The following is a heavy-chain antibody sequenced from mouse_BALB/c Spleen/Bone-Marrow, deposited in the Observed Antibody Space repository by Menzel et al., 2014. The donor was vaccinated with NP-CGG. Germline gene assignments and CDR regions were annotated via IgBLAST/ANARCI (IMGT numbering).Heavy chain of an antibody. CDR2: IDPANGNT. V-gene: IGHV14-3*02. Sequence: EVQLQQSGAELVKPGASVKLSCTTSGFNIKDTYMHWVKQRPEQGLEWIGRIDPANGNTKYDPKFQGKATITADTSSNTAYLQLSSLTSEDTAVYYCARWEYYAMDYWGQGTSVTVSS. CDR1: GFNIKDTY. D-gene: IGHD4-1*01. J-gene: IGHJ4*01. CDR3: ARWEYYAMDY.